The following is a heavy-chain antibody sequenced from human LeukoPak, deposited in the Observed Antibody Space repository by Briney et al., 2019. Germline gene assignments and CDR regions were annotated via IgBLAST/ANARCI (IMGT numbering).Heavy chain of an antibody. Sequence: PGGSLRLSCAASGFTFSDFAMNWVRQAPGKGLEWVSVIGGTGETHSRDSVKGRFTVSRDNSKNTLSLQMNSLRPEDTAVYYCARGFNRGFDPWGQGTLVIVSS. J-gene: IGHJ5*02. V-gene: IGHV3-23*01. CDR1: GFTFSDFA. D-gene: IGHD3-10*01. CDR2: IGGTGET. CDR3: ARGFNRGFDP.